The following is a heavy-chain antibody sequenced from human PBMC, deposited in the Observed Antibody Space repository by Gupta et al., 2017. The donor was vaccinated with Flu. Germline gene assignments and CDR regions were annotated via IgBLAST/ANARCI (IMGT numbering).Heavy chain of an antibody. D-gene: IGHD6-19*01. V-gene: IGHV4-59*01. CDR2: IYYSGST. CDR3: ARDSSGWYEGNWFDP. J-gene: IGHJ5*02. Sequence: KGLEWIGYIYYSGSTNYNPSLKSRVTISVDTSKNQFSLKLSSVTAADTAVYYCARDSSGWYEGNWFDPWGQGTLVTVSS.